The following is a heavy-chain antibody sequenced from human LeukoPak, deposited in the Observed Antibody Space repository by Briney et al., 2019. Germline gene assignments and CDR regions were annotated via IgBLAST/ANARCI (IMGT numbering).Heavy chain of an antibody. D-gene: IGHD3-10*01. CDR1: GFTFSSYA. CDR3: GKKLGGPGSYPPDY. J-gene: IGHJ4*02. Sequence: RAGGSLRLSCAASGFTFSSYAMSWVRQAPGKGLEWVSAISGSGGSTYYADSVKGRFTISRDNSKNTLYLQMNSLRAEDTAEYYCGKKLGGPGSYPPDYWGQGTLAPVSS. CDR2: ISGSGGST. V-gene: IGHV3-23*01.